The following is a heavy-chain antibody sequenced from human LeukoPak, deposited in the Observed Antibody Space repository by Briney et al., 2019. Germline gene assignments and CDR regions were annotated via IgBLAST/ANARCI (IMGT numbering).Heavy chain of an antibody. V-gene: IGHV1-46*01. CDR1: GYTYTNYY. CDR3: ARDGETITAGGNSIYFDY. D-gene: IGHD3-10*01. CDR2: ISPSSGSR. Sequence: PSVNLFCKASGYTYTNYYIHWVRQAPGQGLEWMGVISPSSGSRTYAQKFQGRVTMTRDTSTSTVYMEVTSLRYEDTAVYYCARDGETITAGGNSIYFDYWGQGTLVTVSS. J-gene: IGHJ4*02.